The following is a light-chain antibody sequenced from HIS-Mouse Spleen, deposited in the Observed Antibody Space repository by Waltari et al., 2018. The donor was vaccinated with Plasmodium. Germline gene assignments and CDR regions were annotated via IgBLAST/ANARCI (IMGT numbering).Light chain of an antibody. CDR2: LNSDGSH. J-gene: IGLJ2*01. Sequence: QLVLTQSPSASASLGASVKLTCTLSSGHSSYAIAWHQQQPGKGPRDLMKLNSDGSHSKGDGIPDRFSGSSSGAERYLTSSSLQSEDEADYYCQTWGTGMGVFGGGTKLTVL. CDR3: QTWGTGMGV. V-gene: IGLV4-69*01. CDR1: SGHSSYA.